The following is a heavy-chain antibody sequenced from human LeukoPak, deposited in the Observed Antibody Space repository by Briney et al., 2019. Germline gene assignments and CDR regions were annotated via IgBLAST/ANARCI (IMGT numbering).Heavy chain of an antibody. D-gene: IGHD4-11*01. J-gene: IGHJ4*02. Sequence: ASVKVSCKASGYTFTSYYMHWVRQAPGQGPEWMGIINPSGGSTSYAQKFQGRVTMTRDTSTSTVYMELSSLRSEDTAVYYCARDGQETTVTDGFDYWGQGTLVTVSS. V-gene: IGHV1-46*01. CDR1: GYTFTSYY. CDR2: INPSGGST. CDR3: ARDGQETTVTDGFDY.